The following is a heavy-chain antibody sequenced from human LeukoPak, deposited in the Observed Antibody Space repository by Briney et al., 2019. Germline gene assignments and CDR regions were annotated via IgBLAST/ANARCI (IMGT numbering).Heavy chain of an antibody. CDR1: GGSISSYY. J-gene: IGHJ4*02. CDR3: ARVGEYCSGGSCYRGYFDY. Sequence: PSETLSLTCTVSGGSISSYYWSWLRQPPGKGLEWIGYIYYSGSTNYNPSLKSRVTISVDTSKNQFSLKLSSVTAADTAVYYCARVGEYCSGGSCYRGYFDYWGQGTLVTVSS. D-gene: IGHD2-15*01. V-gene: IGHV4-59*01. CDR2: IYYSGST.